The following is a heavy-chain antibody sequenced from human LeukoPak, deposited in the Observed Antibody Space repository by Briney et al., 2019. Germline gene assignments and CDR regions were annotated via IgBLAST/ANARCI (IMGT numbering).Heavy chain of an antibody. CDR1: GYSISSGYY. CDR3: ARHISGYYNYYYYYYMDA. Sequence: SETLSLTCGVSGYSISSGYYWGWIRQPPGKGLGWIGSIYHSGSTYYNPSLKSRVTISVDTSKNQFSLKLSSVTAADAAVYYCARHISGYYNYYYYYYMDAWGKGTTVTVSS. V-gene: IGHV4-38-2*01. J-gene: IGHJ6*03. CDR2: IYHSGST. D-gene: IGHD3-22*01.